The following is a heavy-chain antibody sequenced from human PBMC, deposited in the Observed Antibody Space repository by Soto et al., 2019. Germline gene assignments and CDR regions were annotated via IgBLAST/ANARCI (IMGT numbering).Heavy chain of an antibody. D-gene: IGHD3-9*01. V-gene: IGHV3-33*01. CDR2: MHTGGNEK. Sequence: QVQLVESGGGVVQPGGSLRLSCAASGFTFSSYGFNWVRQAPGKGLEWVAVMHTGGNEKYYVDSVKGRFTVSRDDSRNMVYLEMSGLRAEDTAEYFCARDADTTGHYSHFDLWGRGALVAVS. J-gene: IGHJ4*02. CDR3: ARDADTTGHYSHFDL. CDR1: GFTFSSYG.